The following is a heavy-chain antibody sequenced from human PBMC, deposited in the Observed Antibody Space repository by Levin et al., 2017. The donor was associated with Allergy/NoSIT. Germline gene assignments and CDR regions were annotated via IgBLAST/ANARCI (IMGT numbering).Heavy chain of an antibody. D-gene: IGHD2-15*01. Sequence: GESLKISCAASGFSVSSNYMTWVRQAPGKGLEWVSVIYSSGSTYYADSVKGRFTIPRDNSKNTLYLQMTSLRSEDPAVYYCARPGHCSGGICYNGDAFDIWGQGTMVTVSS. CDR3: ARPGHCSGGICYNGDAFDI. V-gene: IGHV3-53*01. CDR2: IYSSGST. J-gene: IGHJ3*02. CDR1: GFSVSSNY.